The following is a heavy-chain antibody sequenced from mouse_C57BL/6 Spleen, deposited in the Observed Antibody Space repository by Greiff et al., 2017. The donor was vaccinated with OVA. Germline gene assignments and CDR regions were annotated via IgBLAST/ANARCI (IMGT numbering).Heavy chain of an antibody. Sequence: VQLQQSGAELVKPGASVKMSCKASGYTFTSYWITWVKQRPGQGLEWIGDIYPGSGSTNYNEKFKSKATLTVDTSSSTAYMQLSSLTSEDSAVYYCARYLATVVARYFDVWGTGTTVTVSS. D-gene: IGHD1-1*01. CDR2: IYPGSGST. V-gene: IGHV1-55*01. CDR1: GYTFTSYW. J-gene: IGHJ1*03. CDR3: ARYLATVVARYFDV.